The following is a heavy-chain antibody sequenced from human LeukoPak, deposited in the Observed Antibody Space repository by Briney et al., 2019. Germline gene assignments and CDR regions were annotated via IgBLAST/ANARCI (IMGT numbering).Heavy chain of an antibody. V-gene: IGHV1-8*01. CDR1: GYTFTSYD. CDR3: ARGPLYYDFWSGYYYYYGMDV. CDR2: MNPNSGNT. J-gene: IGHJ6*02. D-gene: IGHD3-3*01. Sequence: GASVKVSCKASGYTFTSYDINWVRQATGQGLEWMGWMNPNSGNTGYAQKFQGRVTMTRNTSISTAYMELSSLRSEDTAVYYCARGPLYYDFWSGYYYYYGMDVWGQGTTVTVSS.